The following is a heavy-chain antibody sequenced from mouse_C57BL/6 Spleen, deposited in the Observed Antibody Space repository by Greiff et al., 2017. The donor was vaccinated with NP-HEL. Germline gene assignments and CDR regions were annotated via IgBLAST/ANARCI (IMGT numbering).Heavy chain of an antibody. V-gene: IGHV1-26*01. CDR2: INPNNGGT. Sequence: EVQLQQSGPELVKPGASVKISCKASGYTFTDYYMNWVKQSHGKSLEWIGDINPNNGGTSYNQKFKGKATLTVDKSSSTAYMELRSLTSEDSAVYYCARPPYDYDDGWFAYWGQGTLVTVSA. J-gene: IGHJ3*01. D-gene: IGHD2-4*01. CDR3: ARPPYDYDDGWFAY. CDR1: GYTFTDYY.